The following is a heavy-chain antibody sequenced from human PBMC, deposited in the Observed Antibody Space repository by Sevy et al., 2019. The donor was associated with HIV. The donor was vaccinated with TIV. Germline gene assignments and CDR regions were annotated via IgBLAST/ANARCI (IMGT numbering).Heavy chain of an antibody. CDR3: ARDRASGSYSPGRGYYYYYGMDV. V-gene: IGHV3-30-3*01. CDR2: ISYDGSNK. D-gene: IGHD1-26*01. Sequence: GGSLRLSCAASGFTFSSYAMHWVRQAPGKGLEWVAVISYDGSNKYYADSVKGRFTISRDNSKNTLYLQMNGLRAEDTAVYYCARDRASGSYSPGRGYYYYYGMDVWGQGTTVTVSS. J-gene: IGHJ6*02. CDR1: GFTFSSYA.